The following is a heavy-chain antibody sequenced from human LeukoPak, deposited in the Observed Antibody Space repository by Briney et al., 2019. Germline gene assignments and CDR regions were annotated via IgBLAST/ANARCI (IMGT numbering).Heavy chain of an antibody. V-gene: IGHV3-21*01. J-gene: IGHJ4*02. D-gene: IGHD6-13*01. CDR1: GFTFSSYW. Sequence: PGGSLRLSCAASGFTFSSYWMSWVRQAPGKGLEWVSSISSSSNYIYYADSVRGRFTISRDNAKKSLYLQMNSLRAEDTAVYYCVREYSGWLAAAGAWGQGVLVTVSS. CDR3: VREYSGWLAAAGA. CDR2: ISSSSNYI.